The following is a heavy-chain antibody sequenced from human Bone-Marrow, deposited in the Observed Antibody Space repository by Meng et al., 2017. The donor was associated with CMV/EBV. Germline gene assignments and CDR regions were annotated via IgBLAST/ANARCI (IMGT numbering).Heavy chain of an antibody. CDR3: ARTVVPAAPLGYGMDV. D-gene: IGHD2-2*01. J-gene: IGHJ6*02. V-gene: IGHV1-69*05. CDR1: GGTFSSYA. CDR2: IIPIFGTA. Sequence: SVKVSCKASGGTFSSYAISWVRQAPGQGLEWMGGIIPIFGTANYAQKFQGRATITTDESTSTAHMELSSLRSEDTAVYYCARTVVPAAPLGYGMDVWGQGTTVTFSS.